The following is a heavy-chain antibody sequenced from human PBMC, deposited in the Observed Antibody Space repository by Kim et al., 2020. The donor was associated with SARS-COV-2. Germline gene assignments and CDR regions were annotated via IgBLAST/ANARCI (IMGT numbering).Heavy chain of an antibody. CDR1: GGSISSGGYY. CDR3: ARGVGARDGYPGY. Sequence: SETLSLTCTVSGGSISSGGYYWSWIRQHPGKGLEWIGYIYYSGSTYYNPSLKSRVTISVDTSKNQFSLKLSSVTAADTAVYYCARGVGARDGYPGYWGQGTLVTVSS. V-gene: IGHV4-31*03. J-gene: IGHJ4*02. D-gene: IGHD5-12*01. CDR2: IYYSGST.